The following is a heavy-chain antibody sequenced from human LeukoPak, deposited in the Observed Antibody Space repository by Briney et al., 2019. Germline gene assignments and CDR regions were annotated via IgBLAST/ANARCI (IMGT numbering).Heavy chain of an antibody. J-gene: IGHJ3*02. D-gene: IGHD5-12*01. CDR2: IKPDGSES. V-gene: IGHV3-7*01. Sequence: GGSLRLSCEASGFTFTTYWMSWVRQAPGKGLEWVANIKPDGSESYYSDSVKGRFTVSRDSAKNSLYLQMNSLRAEDTAVYYCARGLQVATTPHDAFDIWGQGTMVTVSS. CDR3: ARGLQVATTPHDAFDI. CDR1: GFTFTTYW.